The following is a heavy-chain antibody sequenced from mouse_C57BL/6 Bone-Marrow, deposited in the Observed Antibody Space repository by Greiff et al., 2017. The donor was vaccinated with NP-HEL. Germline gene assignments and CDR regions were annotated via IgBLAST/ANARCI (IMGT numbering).Heavy chain of an antibody. CDR1: GYTFTSYW. V-gene: IGHV1-74*01. D-gene: IGHD1-1*01. CDR2: IHPSDSDT. Sequence: QVQLQQPGAELVKPGASVKVSCKASGYTFTSYWMHWVKQRPGQGLEWIGRIHPSDSDTNSNQKFKGKATLTVDKSSSTAYMQISSLTSEDSAVYYCAIRTTVPRYYFDDWGQGTTLTVAS. J-gene: IGHJ2*01. CDR3: AIRTTVPRYYFDD.